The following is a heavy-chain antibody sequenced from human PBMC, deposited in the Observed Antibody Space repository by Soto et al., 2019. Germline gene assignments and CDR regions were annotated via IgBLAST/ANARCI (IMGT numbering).Heavy chain of an antibody. CDR3: ARDPKTSGGQHWAFNYFDS. CDR1: GFSFSISP. V-gene: IGHV3-30-3*01. Sequence: GGSLRLSCAASGFSFSISPMHWVRQAPGKGPEWVALISYDGTNKFYADSVKGRFTISRDNSKSTLYLQVDSLRPEDAAVYYCARDPKTSGGQHWAFNYFDSWGQGALVTVSS. CDR2: ISYDGTNK. J-gene: IGHJ4*02. D-gene: IGHD7-27*01.